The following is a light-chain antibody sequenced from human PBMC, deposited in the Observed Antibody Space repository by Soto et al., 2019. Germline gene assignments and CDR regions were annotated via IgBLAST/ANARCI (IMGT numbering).Light chain of an antibody. V-gene: IGKV3-20*01. CDR3: QQYGTSPGT. J-gene: IGKJ1*01. Sequence: EIVLTQSPGTLSLSPGERATLSCRASQSVISSYLAWYQQKPGQAPRLLIYDASTRATGIPDRFSGSGSGTDFTLTISRLEPEDFAIYYCQQYGTSPGTFGQGTNVEIK. CDR2: DAS. CDR1: QSVISSY.